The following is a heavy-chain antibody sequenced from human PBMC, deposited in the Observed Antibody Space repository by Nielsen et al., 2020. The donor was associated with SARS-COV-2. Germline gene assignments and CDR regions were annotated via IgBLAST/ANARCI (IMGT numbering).Heavy chain of an antibody. CDR2: IYYSGST. D-gene: IGHD3-3*01. J-gene: IGHJ4*02. V-gene: IGHV4-39*01. CDR1: GGSINSSSYY. CDR3: ARGLRFLEWLPIDY. Sequence: SETLSLTCTVSGGSINSSSYYWGWIRQPPGKGLEWIGSIYYSGSTYYNPSLKSRVTISVDTSKNQFSLKLSSVTAADTAVYYCARGLRFLEWLPIDYWGQGTLVTVSS.